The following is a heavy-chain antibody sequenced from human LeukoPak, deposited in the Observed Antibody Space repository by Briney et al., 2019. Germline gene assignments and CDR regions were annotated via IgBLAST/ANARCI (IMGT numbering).Heavy chain of an antibody. J-gene: IGHJ4*02. V-gene: IGHV3-7*01. CDR1: GFTFSSYW. CDR3: AKQQLGHFDY. Sequence: GSLRLSCAAPGFTFSSYWMSWVRQVPGKGLEWVANIKQDGSEKYYVDSVKGRFTISRDNAKNSLYLQMNSLRAEDTAVYYCAKQQLGHFDYWGQGTLVTVSS. CDR2: IKQDGSEK. D-gene: IGHD6-13*01.